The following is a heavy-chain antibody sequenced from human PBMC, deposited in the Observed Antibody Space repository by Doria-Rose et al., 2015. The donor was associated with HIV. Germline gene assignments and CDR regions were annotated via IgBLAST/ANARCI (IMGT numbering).Heavy chain of an antibody. CDR2: IFSDDES. V-gene: IGHV2-26*01. CDR3: ARIKSSRWYHKYYFDF. D-gene: IGHD6-13*01. Sequence: ITLKESGPVLVKPTETLTLTCTVSGVSLSSPGMGVSWIRQPPGKALEWLASIFSDDESSYKSSLKSRLTISRVTSKSQVVLTMTDMDPVDTATYYCARIKSSRWYHKYYFDFWGQGTLVIVSA. CDR1: GVSLSSPGMG. J-gene: IGHJ4*02.